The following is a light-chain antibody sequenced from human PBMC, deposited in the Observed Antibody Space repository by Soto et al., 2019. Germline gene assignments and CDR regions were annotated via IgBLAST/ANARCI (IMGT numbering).Light chain of an antibody. V-gene: IGKV1-39*01. CDR1: QSISSH. CDR3: QQSYNSPQLT. Sequence: DIQMTQSPSSLSASVGDRVTITCRASQSISSHLNWYQQKPGKAPKLLIYASSSLQSGVPSRFSGSGSGTDFTLTISSLQPEDFATYYCQQSYNSPQLTFGGGTKVDIK. CDR2: ASS. J-gene: IGKJ4*01.